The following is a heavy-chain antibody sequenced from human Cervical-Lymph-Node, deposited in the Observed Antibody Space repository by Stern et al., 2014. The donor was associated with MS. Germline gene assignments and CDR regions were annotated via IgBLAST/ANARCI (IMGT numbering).Heavy chain of an antibody. V-gene: IGHV4-59*08. D-gene: IGHD3-9*01. Sequence: VQLVESGPGLVKPSETLSLTCTVSGGSISSYYWNWIRQPPGKGLEWIGYIYFSGNTNYNPSLKSRVTMSIDTSKNQFSLGLKSVTAADTAVYYCARNFNILTGYFDSWGQGTLVTVSS. CDR1: GGSISSYY. CDR3: ARNFNILTGYFDS. CDR2: IYFSGNT. J-gene: IGHJ4*02.